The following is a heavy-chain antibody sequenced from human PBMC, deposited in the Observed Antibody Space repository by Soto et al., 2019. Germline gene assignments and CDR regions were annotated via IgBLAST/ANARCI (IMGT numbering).Heavy chain of an antibody. CDR1: GYSFTSYW. J-gene: IGHJ4*02. CDR2: IDPSDSYT. Sequence: GESLKISCKGSGYSFTSYWISWVRQMPGKGLEWMGRIDPSDSYTNYSPSFQGHVTISADKSISTAYLQWSSLKASDTDMYYCARHEAASAASDYWGQGTLVTVSS. CDR3: ARHEAASAASDY. V-gene: IGHV5-10-1*01. D-gene: IGHD5-18*01.